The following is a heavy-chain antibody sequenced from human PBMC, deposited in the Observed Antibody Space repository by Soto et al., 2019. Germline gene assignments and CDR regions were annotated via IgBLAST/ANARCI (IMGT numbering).Heavy chain of an antibody. Sequence: GASVKVSCKASGYTFTSYYMQWVRQASGQGLEWMGIINHSGGSTSYAQKVQGRVTMTRDTSTSTVNMERSSLGSEDTAVYYCAATSLRFLEWYVPSYYYYGMDVWGQGTTVTVSS. CDR3: AATSLRFLEWYVPSYYYYGMDV. D-gene: IGHD3-3*01. J-gene: IGHJ6*02. V-gene: IGHV1-46*04. CDR1: GYTFTSYY. CDR2: INHSGGST.